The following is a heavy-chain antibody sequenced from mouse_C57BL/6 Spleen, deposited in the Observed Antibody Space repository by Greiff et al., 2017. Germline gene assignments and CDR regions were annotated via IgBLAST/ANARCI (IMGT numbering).Heavy chain of an antibody. D-gene: IGHD1-1*01. CDR3: ARYYYGSSYPDY. J-gene: IGHJ2*01. CDR1: GFTFSDYY. V-gene: IGHV5-16*01. Sequence: EVKLVESEGGLVQPGSSMKLSCTASGFTFSDYYMAWVRQVPEKGLEWVANINYDGSSTYYLDSLKSRFIISRDNAKNILYLQMSSLKSEDTATYYCARYYYGSSYPDYWGQGTTLTVSS. CDR2: INYDGSST.